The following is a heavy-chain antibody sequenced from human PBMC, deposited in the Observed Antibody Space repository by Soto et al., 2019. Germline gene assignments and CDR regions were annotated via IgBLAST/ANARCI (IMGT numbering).Heavy chain of an antibody. J-gene: IGHJ4*02. Sequence: SVKVSCKVSGSRFSNYFISWVRQAPGHGLEWLGRIIPIFNSTKYAQNFQGRVTITADKSTSTASLELSSLRSDDTAVYYCAREGRGKKADYNGLVSLGYWGQGTLVTVSS. CDR2: IIPIFNST. CDR1: GSRFSNYF. V-gene: IGHV1-69*06. D-gene: IGHD2-8*01. CDR3: AREGRGKKADYNGLVSLGY.